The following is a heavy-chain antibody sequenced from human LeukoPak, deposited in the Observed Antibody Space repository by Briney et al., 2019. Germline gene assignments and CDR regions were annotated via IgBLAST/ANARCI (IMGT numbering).Heavy chain of an antibody. J-gene: IGHJ6*03. CDR3: ARGLYYYYMDV. V-gene: IGHV4-61*09. CDR1: GGSISSGGYY. Sequence: SETLSLTCTVPGGSISSGGYYWSWIRQPAGKGLEWIGHIYTSEIYNPSLKSRVTISLDTSKNQFSLKLSSVTAADTAVYFCARGLYYYYMDVWGKGTTVTVSS. CDR2: IYTSE.